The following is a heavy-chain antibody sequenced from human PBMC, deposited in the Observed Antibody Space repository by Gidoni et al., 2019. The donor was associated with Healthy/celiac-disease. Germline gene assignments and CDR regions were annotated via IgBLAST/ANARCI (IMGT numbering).Heavy chain of an antibody. CDR2: IYTSGST. J-gene: IGHJ5*02. V-gene: IGHV4-4*07. D-gene: IGHD2-15*01. Sequence: QVQLQESGPGLVKPSETLSLTCTVPGGSISSYYWSWIRQPAGKGLEWIGRIYTSGSTNYNPPLKSRVTMSVDTSKNQFSLKLSSVTAADTAVYYCAREVYCSGGSCYPAANWFDPWGQGTLVTVSS. CDR1: GGSISSYY. CDR3: AREVYCSGGSCYPAANWFDP.